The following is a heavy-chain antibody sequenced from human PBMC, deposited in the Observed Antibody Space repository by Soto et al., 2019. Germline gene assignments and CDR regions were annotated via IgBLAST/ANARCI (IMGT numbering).Heavy chain of an antibody. CDR1: GGSISSGGYS. CDR2: IYHSGST. V-gene: IGHV4-30-2*01. CDR3: AKDRDSVLKQLAFHPSLVAGRSYYFDY. D-gene: IGHD6-19*01. Sequence: SETLSLTCAVSGGSISSGGYSWSWIRQPPGKGLEWIGYIYHSGSTYYNPSLKSRVTISVDRSKNQFSLKLSSVTAADTAVYYCAKDRDSVLKQLAFHPSLVAGRSYYFDYWGQGTLVTVSS. J-gene: IGHJ4*02.